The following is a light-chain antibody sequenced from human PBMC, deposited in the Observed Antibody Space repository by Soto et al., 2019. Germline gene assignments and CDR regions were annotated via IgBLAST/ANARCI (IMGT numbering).Light chain of an antibody. V-gene: IGKV3-15*01. Sequence: EIVMTQSPATLSVSPGDRATVSCRASQSISSNLAWYQHRPGQAPRLLICGASTRATGIPDRFSGSGSGAEFTLTISNLQSEDFAVYYCQQYNNWPPYTFGQGTKVDIK. J-gene: IGKJ2*01. CDR1: QSISSN. CDR2: GAS. CDR3: QQYNNWPPYT.